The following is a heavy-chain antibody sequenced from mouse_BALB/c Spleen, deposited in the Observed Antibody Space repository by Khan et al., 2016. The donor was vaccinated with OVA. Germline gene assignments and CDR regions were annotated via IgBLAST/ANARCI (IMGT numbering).Heavy chain of an antibody. CDR3: AREEALYYVDY. J-gene: IGHJ2*01. CDR1: GYIFTNYW. D-gene: IGHD3-2*02. CDR2: FYPGTDNS. V-gene: IGHV1-76*01. Sequence: QVRLQQSGAELVRPGASVKLSCKTSGYIFTNYWIHWVKQRSGQGLEWIARFYPGTDNSYYNEKLKDRATLTADKSSSTVYRQLSRLKSEDSAVYFCAREEALYYVDYWSQGTTHTVSS.